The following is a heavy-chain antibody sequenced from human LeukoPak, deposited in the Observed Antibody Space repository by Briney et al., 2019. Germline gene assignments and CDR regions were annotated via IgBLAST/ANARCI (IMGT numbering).Heavy chain of an antibody. V-gene: IGHV1-69*04. Sequence: SVKVSCKASGGTFSSYAISRVRQAPGQGLEWMGRIIPIFGIANYAQKFQGRVTITADKSTSTAYMELSSLRSEDTAVYYCARALTHHFDYWGQGTLVTVSS. CDR2: IIPIFGIA. J-gene: IGHJ4*02. D-gene: IGHD3-9*01. CDR3: ARALTHHFDY. CDR1: GGTFSSYA.